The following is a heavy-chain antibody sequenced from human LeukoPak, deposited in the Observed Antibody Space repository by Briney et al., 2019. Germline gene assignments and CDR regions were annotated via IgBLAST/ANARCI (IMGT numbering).Heavy chain of an antibody. V-gene: IGHV1-46*01. CDR1: GYTFINYY. CDR3: ARAANMFGDEFDY. CDR2: INPSGGST. J-gene: IGHJ4*02. Sequence: ASVKVSCKASGYTFINYYMHWVRQAPGQGLEWMGIINPSGGSTSYAQKFQGRVTMTRDTSTSTVYMELSSLRSEDTAVYYCARAANMFGDEFDYWGQGTLVTVSS. D-gene: IGHD3-10*02.